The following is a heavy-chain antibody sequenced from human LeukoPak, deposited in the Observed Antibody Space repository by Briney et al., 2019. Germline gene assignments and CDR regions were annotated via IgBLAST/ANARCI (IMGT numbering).Heavy chain of an antibody. J-gene: IGHJ5*02. Sequence: GASVKVSCKVSGYTLTELSMHWVRQAPGKGLEWMGGFDPEDGETIYAQKFQGRVTMTEDTSTDTAYMELSSLRSEDTAVYYCATDQGYSGSRGWFDPWGQGTLVTVSS. CDR1: GYTLTELS. CDR2: FDPEDGET. V-gene: IGHV1-24*01. CDR3: ATDQGYSGSRGWFDP. D-gene: IGHD1-26*01.